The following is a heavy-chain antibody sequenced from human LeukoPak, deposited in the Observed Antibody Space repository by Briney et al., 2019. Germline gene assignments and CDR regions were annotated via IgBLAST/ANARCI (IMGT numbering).Heavy chain of an antibody. Sequence: PSETLSLTCTVSGGSISSSSYYWGWIRQPPGKGLEWIGSIYYSGSTYYNPSLKSRVTISVDTSKNQFSLKLSSVTAADTAVYYCASKSSSWYEWMDYWGQGTLVTVSS. CDR3: ASKSSSWYEWMDY. CDR1: GGSISSSSYY. V-gene: IGHV4-39*01. D-gene: IGHD6-13*01. J-gene: IGHJ4*02. CDR2: IYYSGST.